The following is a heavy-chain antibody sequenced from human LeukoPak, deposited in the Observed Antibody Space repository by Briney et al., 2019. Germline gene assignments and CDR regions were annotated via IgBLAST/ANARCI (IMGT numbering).Heavy chain of an antibody. J-gene: IGHJ4*02. D-gene: IGHD6-19*01. CDR3: ARVTDSSGWYFDY. CDR1: GGSISSRSYY. CDR2: MYYKGNT. Sequence: SETLSLTCTVSGGSISSRSYYWGWIRQPPGKGLEWIGSMYYKGNTYLNPSLKSRVTISGDASKNQFSLKLNSVTAADTALYYCARVTDSSGWYFDYWGQGTLVTVSS. V-gene: IGHV4-39*07.